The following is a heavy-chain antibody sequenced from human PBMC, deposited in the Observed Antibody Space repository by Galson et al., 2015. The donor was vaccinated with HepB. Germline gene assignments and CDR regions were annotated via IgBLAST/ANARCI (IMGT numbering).Heavy chain of an antibody. V-gene: IGHV3-21*01. J-gene: IGHJ4*02. Sequence: SLRLSCAASGFTFSSYSMNWVRQAPGKGLEWVSSISSSSSHIYYADSVKGRFTISRDNAKNSLYLQVNSLRAEDTAVYYCASLATWYSSSSQKVYWGQGTLVTVSS. CDR2: ISSSSSHI. CDR1: GFTFSSYS. CDR3: ASLATWYSSSSQKVY. D-gene: IGHD6-6*01.